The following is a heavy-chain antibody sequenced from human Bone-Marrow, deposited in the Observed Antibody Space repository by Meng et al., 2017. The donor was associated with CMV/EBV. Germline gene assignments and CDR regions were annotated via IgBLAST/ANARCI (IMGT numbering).Heavy chain of an antibody. V-gene: IGHV3-30-3*01. Sequence: GGSRRLSCAASGFTFSSYAMHWVRQAPGKGLEWVAVISYDGSNKYYADSVKGRFTISRDNSKNTLYLQMNSLRAEDTAVYYCARDRMYYFDYWGQGTLVTVSS. CDR3: ARDRMYYFDY. CDR1: GFTFSSYA. J-gene: IGHJ4*02. CDR2: ISYDGSNK.